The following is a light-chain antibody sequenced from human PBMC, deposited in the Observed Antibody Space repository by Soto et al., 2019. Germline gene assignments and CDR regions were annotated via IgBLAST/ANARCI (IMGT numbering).Light chain of an antibody. V-gene: IGLV2-14*01. J-gene: IGLJ3*02. Sequence: QSVLTQSASVSGSPGQTITISCTGTSSDVGRYNSVSWYQHHPGTAPKLMIYEVTNRPSGVSNRFSGSKSGNTASLTISGLQAEDEADYYCTSVTSSSTWVFGGGTKLTVL. CDR3: TSVTSSSTWV. CDR1: SSDVGRYNS. CDR2: EVT.